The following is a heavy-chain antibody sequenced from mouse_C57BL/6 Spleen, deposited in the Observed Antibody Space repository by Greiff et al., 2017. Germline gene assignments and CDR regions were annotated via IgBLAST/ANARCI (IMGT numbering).Heavy chain of an antibody. D-gene: IGHD1-1*01. CDR2: IDPSDSYT. V-gene: IGHV1-69*01. CDR3: AREITTVVDPYYFDY. CDR1: GYTFTSYW. Sequence: QVQLQQPGAELVMPGASVKLSCKASGYTFTSYWMHWVKQRPGQGLEWIGEIDPSDSYTNYNQKFKGKSTLTVDKSSSTAYMQLSSLTSDDSAVYYCAREITTVVDPYYFDYWGHGTTLTVSS. J-gene: IGHJ2*01.